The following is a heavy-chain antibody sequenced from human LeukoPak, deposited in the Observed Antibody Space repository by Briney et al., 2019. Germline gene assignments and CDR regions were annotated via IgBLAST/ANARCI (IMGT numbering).Heavy chain of an antibody. CDR3: AKDPSYDILTGYPLYYFDY. V-gene: IGHV3-23*01. Sequence: GGSLRLSCAASGFTFSSYAMSWVRQAPGKGLEWVSAISGSGGSTYYADSVKGRFTISRGNSKNTLYLQMNSLRAEDTAVYYCAKDPSYDILTGYPLYYFDYWGQGTLVTVSS. J-gene: IGHJ4*02. CDR2: ISGSGGST. D-gene: IGHD3-9*01. CDR1: GFTFSSYA.